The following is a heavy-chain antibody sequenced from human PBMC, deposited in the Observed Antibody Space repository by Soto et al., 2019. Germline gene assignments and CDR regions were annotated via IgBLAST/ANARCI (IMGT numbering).Heavy chain of an antibody. D-gene: IGHD5-18*01. CDR2: ISYDGSNK. CDR1: GFTSSSYA. J-gene: IGHJ6*02. CDR3: ARLPGGSYGYYYYGMDV. V-gene: IGHV3-30-3*01. Sequence: GGSLRLSCAASGFTSSSYAMHWVRQAPGKGLEWVAVISYDGSNKYYADSVKGRFTISRDNSKNTLYLQMNSLRAEDTAVYYCARLPGGSYGYYYYGMDVWGQGTTVTVSS.